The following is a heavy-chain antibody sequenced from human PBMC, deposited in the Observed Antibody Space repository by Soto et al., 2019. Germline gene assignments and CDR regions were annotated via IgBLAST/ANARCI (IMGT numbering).Heavy chain of an antibody. J-gene: IGHJ6*02. CDR3: ARGDIVVVVAATPPNYYYYGMDV. D-gene: IGHD2-15*01. Sequence: GASVKVSCKAHGGHFSSYAISWVRQAPGQELEWMGGIIPIFGTANYAQKFQGRVTITADESTSTAYMELSSLRSEDTAVYYCARGDIVVVVAATPPNYYYYGMDVWGQGTTVTVSS. CDR2: IIPIFGTA. CDR1: GGHFSSYA. V-gene: IGHV1-69*13.